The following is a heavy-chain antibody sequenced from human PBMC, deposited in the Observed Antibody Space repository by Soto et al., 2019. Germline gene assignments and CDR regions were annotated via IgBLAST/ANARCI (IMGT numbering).Heavy chain of an antibody. CDR2: IYYSGST. CDR3: ARDKITGLLDY. Sequence: SETLSLTCTVSGGSISSDYWSWIRQPPGKGLEWIGYIYYSGSTNYNPSLKSRVTISVDTSKNQFSLKLSSVTAADTAVYYCARDKITGLLDYWGQGTLVTVS. J-gene: IGHJ4*02. CDR1: GGSISSDY. D-gene: IGHD2-8*02. V-gene: IGHV4-59*12.